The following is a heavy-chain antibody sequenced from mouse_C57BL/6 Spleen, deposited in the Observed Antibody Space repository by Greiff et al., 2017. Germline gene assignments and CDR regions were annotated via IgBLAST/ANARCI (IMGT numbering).Heavy chain of an antibody. CDR2: IWSGGST. Sequence: QVQLKESGPGLVQPSQSLSITCTVSGFSLTSYGVHWVRQSPGKGLEWLGVIWSGGSTDYNAALISRMSISKDNSKSQVFFKMNILQADDTAIYYCARSGYDVRYYYAMDYWGQGTSVTVSS. CDR1: GFSLTSYG. CDR3: ARSGYDVRYYYAMDY. J-gene: IGHJ4*01. D-gene: IGHD2-2*01. V-gene: IGHV2-2*01.